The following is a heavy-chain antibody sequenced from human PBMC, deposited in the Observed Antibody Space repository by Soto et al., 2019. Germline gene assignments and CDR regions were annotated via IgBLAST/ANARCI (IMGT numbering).Heavy chain of an antibody. CDR1: GFSFRNYA. V-gene: IGHV3-23*01. Sequence: RLSCAASGFSFRNYAMSWVRQAPGKGLEWISTLTGSSSNIYYADSVKGRFAISRDNSRNTLYLQMNSLRAEDTAVYYCAKDRHGDYSDLFDPWGQGTLVT. CDR3: AKDRHGDYSDLFDP. D-gene: IGHD4-17*01. CDR2: LTGSSSNI. J-gene: IGHJ5*02.